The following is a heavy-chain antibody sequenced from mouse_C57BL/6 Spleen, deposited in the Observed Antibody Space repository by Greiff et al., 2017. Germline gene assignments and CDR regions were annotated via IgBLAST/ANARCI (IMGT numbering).Heavy chain of an antibody. Sequence: EVQLQQSGPELVKPGASVKLSCKASGYSFTGYYMNWVKQSPEQSLEWIGKINPSTGGTTYNQKFKAKATLTVDKSSSTAYMQLKSLTSEDSAVSYCARGMWLLGAMDYGGQGTSVTVSA. J-gene: IGHJ4*01. V-gene: IGHV1-42*01. CDR3: ARGMWLLGAMDY. CDR1: GYSFTGYY. D-gene: IGHD2-3*01. CDR2: INPSTGGT.